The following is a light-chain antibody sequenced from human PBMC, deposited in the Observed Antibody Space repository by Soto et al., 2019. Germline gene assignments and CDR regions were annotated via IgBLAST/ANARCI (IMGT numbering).Light chain of an antibody. V-gene: IGLV2-14*03. J-gene: IGLJ1*01. Sequence: QSALTQPASVSGSPGQSITISCTGTSSDIGNYNYVSWYQQHPGKAPKLVIYGVSNRPSGVSSRFSGSKSGNTASLTISGLRAEDEADYHCISYAGAYDIFGTGTKLTVL. CDR2: GVS. CDR1: SSDIGNYNY. CDR3: ISYAGAYDI.